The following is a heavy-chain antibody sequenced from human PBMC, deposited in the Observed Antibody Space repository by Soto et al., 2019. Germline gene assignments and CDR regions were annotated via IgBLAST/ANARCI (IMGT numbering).Heavy chain of an antibody. CDR1: GGSISSYY. CDR2: IYYSGST. J-gene: IGHJ4*02. CDR3: AGHDDS. V-gene: IGHV4-59*08. Sequence: QVQLQESGPGLVKPSETLSLTCTVSGGSISSYYWSWIRQPPGKGLECIGYIYYSGSTNYNPSLNSRFTIPVDTPKNQFPLKLIAVTAADTAGYYCAGHDDSWGQGTLVTVSS.